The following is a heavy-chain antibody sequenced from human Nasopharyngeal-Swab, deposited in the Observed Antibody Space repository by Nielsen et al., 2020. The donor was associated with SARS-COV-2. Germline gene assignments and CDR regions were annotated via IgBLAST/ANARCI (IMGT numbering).Heavy chain of an antibody. CDR3: ARERGSTSSHDAFDI. Sequence: SETLSLTCAVSGGSISSGGYSWSWIRQPPGKGLEWIGYIYHSGSTYYNPSLKSRVTISVDRYKNQFSLKLSSVTAADTAVYYCARERGSTSSHDAFDIWGQGTMVTVSS. D-gene: IGHD2-2*01. J-gene: IGHJ3*02. CDR1: GGSISSGGYS. V-gene: IGHV4-30-2*01. CDR2: IYHSGST.